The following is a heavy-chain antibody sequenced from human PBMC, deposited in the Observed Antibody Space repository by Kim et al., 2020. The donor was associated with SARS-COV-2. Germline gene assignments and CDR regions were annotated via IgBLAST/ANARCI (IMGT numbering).Heavy chain of an antibody. Sequence: GGSLRLSCAASGFTLSSYWMHWVRQAPGKGLMWVSRINTDGSNTVYAGSVRGRFTISRDNAKNTVYLQMNSLRDDDTAVYHCARERSGQRDYWGPGTLVTVSS. J-gene: IGHJ4*02. CDR3: ARERSGQRDY. CDR2: INTDGSNT. CDR1: GFTLSSYW. D-gene: IGHD3-10*01. V-gene: IGHV3-74*01.